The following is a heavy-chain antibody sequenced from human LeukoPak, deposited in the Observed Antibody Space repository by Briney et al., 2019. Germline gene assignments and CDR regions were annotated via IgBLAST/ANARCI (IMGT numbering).Heavy chain of an antibody. CDR2: IVSSGGST. Sequence: GGSLRLSCAASGFTFSSYAMSWVRQAPGQGLEWVSSIVSSGGSTYYADSVKGRFTISRDNSRNTLYLQMHSLRAGDTAVYYCAKRDGSGHHYYMDVWGKGPTVTVSS. CDR3: AKRDGSGHHYYMDV. V-gene: IGHV3-23*01. D-gene: IGHD1-26*01. J-gene: IGHJ6*03. CDR1: GFTFSSYA.